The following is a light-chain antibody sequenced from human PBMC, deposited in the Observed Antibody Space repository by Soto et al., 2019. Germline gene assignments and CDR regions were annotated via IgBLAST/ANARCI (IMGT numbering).Light chain of an antibody. CDR3: QSFDTSLSGYV. V-gene: IGLV1-40*01. J-gene: IGLJ1*01. CDR1: SSNIGAGFH. CDR2: DNN. Sequence: QSVLTQPPSVSGAPGQRVTVSCTGTSSNIGAGFHVHWYQQFPGMAPKLLIYDNNNRPSGVPDRFSGSKSGTSASLVITGLQHEDEAEYFCQSFDTSLSGYVFGTGTKLTVL.